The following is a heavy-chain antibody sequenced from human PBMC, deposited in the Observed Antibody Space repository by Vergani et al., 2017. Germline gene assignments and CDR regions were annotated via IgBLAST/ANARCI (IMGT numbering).Heavy chain of an antibody. CDR2: ISAYNGNT. CDR3: ARVPDLYSYGNYYFDY. Sequence: QVQLVQSGAEVKKPGSSVKVSCKASGYTFTSYGISWVRQAPGQGLEWMGWISAYNGNTNYAQKLQGRVTMSTDTSTSTAYMELRSLRSDDTAVYYCARVPDLYSYGNYYFDYWGQRTLVTVSS. V-gene: IGHV1-18*01. J-gene: IGHJ4*02. D-gene: IGHD5-18*01. CDR1: GYTFTSYG.